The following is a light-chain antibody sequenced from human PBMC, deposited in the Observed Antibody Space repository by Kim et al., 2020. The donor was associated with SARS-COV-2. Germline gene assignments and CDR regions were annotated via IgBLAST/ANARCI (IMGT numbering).Light chain of an antibody. Sequence: SSELTQDPAVSVALGQTVKITCRGDSLRNFYTSWYQQRPGQAPLLVLYGRNTRPSGIPERLSGSASGDTASLTITGAQAEDEGKYYCSSRDSNSYVVFGGGTQLTVL. CDR1: SLRNFY. CDR3: SSRDSNSYVV. V-gene: IGLV3-19*01. CDR2: GRN. J-gene: IGLJ2*01.